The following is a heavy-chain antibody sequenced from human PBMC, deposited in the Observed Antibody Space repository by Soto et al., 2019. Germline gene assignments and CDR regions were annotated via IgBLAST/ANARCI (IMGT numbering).Heavy chain of an antibody. CDR2: IKFDGSTT. V-gene: IGHV3-74*01. CDR3: VRGRDSGLYYFDS. D-gene: IGHD3-16*01. J-gene: IGHJ4*02. CDR1: GFTFSTYW. Sequence: GGSLRLSCVASGFTFSTYWMHWVRQAPRKGLVWVSRIKFDGSTTSYADSVKGRFTISRDNAKNTVYLQMNSLGGEDTGVYYCVRGRDSGLYYFDSWGQGTLVTVSS.